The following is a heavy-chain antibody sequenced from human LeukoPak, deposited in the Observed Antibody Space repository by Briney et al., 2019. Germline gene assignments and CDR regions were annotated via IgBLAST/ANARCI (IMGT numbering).Heavy chain of an antibody. CDR3: AREEAAGRSSDN. D-gene: IGHD6-13*01. Sequence: PSETLSLTCNVSGGSISSYYWSWIRRPAGKGLEWIGRISTSGNTNYNPSLKSRLSMSVDTSKNEFSLKLSSVTAADTAVYYCAREEAAGRSSDNWGQGTLVTVSS. V-gene: IGHV4-4*07. J-gene: IGHJ4*02. CDR1: GGSISSYY. CDR2: ISTSGNT.